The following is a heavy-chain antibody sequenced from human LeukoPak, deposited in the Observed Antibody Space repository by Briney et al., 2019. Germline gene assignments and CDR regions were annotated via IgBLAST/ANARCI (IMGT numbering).Heavy chain of an antibody. CDR3: AREGYYGSGSPPSLYFDY. Sequence: GGSLGLSCAASGFTFRNYVIHWVRQAPGKGLEWVAVTSSDLNVKLYADSVKGRFTISRDNSRSTLYLQMNSLRPEDTAIYYCAREGYYGSGSPPSLYFDYWGLGTLVTVSS. CDR1: GFTFRNYV. D-gene: IGHD3-10*01. J-gene: IGHJ4*02. V-gene: IGHV3-30-3*01. CDR2: TSSDLNVK.